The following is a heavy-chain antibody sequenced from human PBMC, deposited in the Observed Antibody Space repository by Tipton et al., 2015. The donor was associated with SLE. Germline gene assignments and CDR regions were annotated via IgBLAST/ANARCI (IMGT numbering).Heavy chain of an antibody. CDR2: INHRGST. CDR1: GGSISSSSSYY. D-gene: IGHD2-2*01. Sequence: TLSLTCAVYGGSISSSSSYYWAWIRQPPGKGVEWIGEINHRGSTNYNPSLKSRVTISVDMSKNQFSLKLSSVTAADTAVYYCARRGNIVVVPAGDWFDPWGQGTLVTVSS. J-gene: IGHJ5*02. CDR3: ARRGNIVVVPAGDWFDP. V-gene: IGHV4-34*01.